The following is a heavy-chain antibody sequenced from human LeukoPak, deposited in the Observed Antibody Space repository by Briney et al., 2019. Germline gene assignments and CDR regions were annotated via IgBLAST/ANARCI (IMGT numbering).Heavy chain of an antibody. CDR3: ARARSRITFGGIRHAFDI. Sequence: GASVKVSCKASGGTFSSYAMNWVRQAPGQGLEGVARIIPLLGITNHAQKLQGRVTVTADTSTNTAYMELSSLISDDTAVYYCARARSRITFGGIRHAFDIWGQGTLVTVSS. CDR2: IIPLLGIT. V-gene: IGHV1-69*04. D-gene: IGHD3-16*01. J-gene: IGHJ3*02. CDR1: GGTFSSYA.